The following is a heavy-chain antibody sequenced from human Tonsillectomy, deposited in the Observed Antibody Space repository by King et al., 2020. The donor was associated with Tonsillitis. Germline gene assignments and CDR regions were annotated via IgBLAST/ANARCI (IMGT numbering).Heavy chain of an antibody. CDR2: ISADNGYT. J-gene: IGHJ6*02. CDR3: ERVNLIVVPTIHYGMDV. Sequence: QLVQSGAEVKTPGASVKVSCKASGYTFSYYGITWVRQPPGQGLEWMGWISADNGYTNYAQNFQGRITMTTDTSARTSYMELRSLRSDDTAVYYCERVNLIVVPTIHYGMDVGRQGTTVTVSS. V-gene: IGHV1-18*04. D-gene: IGHD1-26*01. CDR1: GYTFSYYG.